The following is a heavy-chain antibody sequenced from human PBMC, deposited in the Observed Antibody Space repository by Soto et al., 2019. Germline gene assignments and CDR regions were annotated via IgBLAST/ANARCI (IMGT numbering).Heavy chain of an antibody. CDR3: ARGDADPIVPRPNWFDP. J-gene: IGHJ5*02. CDR1: GGTFSSYA. D-gene: IGHD2-2*01. V-gene: IGHV1-69*13. Sequence: SVKVSCKASGGTFSSYAISWVRQAPGQELEWMGGIIPIFGTANYAQKFQGRVAITADESTSTAYMELSSLRSEDTAVYYCARGDADPIVPRPNWFDPWGQGTLVTVSS. CDR2: IIPIFGTA.